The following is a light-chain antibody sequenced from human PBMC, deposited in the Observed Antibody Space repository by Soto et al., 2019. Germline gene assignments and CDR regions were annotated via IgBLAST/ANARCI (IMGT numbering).Light chain of an antibody. CDR1: SSNIGAGYD. CDR2: GNS. V-gene: IGLV1-40*01. Sequence: QSVLTQPPSVSVAPGQRVTISCTGSSSNIGAGYDVHWYQQLPGTAPKLLIYGNSNRPSGVPDRFSGSKSGTSASLAITGLQAADEADYYCQSYDSSLGARVFGGGTKVTVL. J-gene: IGLJ3*02. CDR3: QSYDSSLGARV.